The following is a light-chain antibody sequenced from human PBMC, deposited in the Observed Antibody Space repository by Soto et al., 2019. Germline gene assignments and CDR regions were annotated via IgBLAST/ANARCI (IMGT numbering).Light chain of an antibody. V-gene: IGKV4-1*01. CDR3: QQYYSTPRT. J-gene: IGKJ1*01. CDR1: QSVLYSSNNKNY. CDR2: WAS. Sequence: DIVMTQSPDSLAVSLGERATINCRSSQSVLYSSNNKNYLDWYQQKPGQSPKLLIYWASTRESGVPDRFSGSGSGTEFTLTISSLKAEDVAVYYCQQYYSTPRTFGQGTKVEIK.